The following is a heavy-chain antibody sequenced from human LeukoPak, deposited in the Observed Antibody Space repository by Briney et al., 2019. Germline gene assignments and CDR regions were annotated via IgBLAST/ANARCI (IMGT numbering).Heavy chain of an antibody. Sequence: GGSLRLSCAASGFTFSSYGMHWVRQAPGKGLEWVAVISYDGSNKYYADSVKGRFTISRDNSKNTLYLQMNSLRAEDTAVYYCARGKQPATPHYFDYWGQGTLVTVSS. V-gene: IGHV3-30*03. CDR3: ARGKQPATPHYFDY. J-gene: IGHJ4*02. CDR2: ISYDGSNK. CDR1: GFTFSSYG. D-gene: IGHD6-13*01.